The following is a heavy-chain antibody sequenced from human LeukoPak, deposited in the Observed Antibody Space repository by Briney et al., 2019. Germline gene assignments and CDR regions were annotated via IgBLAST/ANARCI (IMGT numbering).Heavy chain of an antibody. CDR2: ISGSGGST. Sequence: GGSLRLSCAASGFTFSSYAMSWVRQAPGKRLEWVSAISGSGGSTYYADSVKGRFTISRDNAKNSLYLQMNSLRAEDTAVYYCARLTVVAGVAEQFDPWGQGTLVTVSS. CDR3: ARLTVVAGVAEQFDP. V-gene: IGHV3-23*01. J-gene: IGHJ5*02. D-gene: IGHD3-22*01. CDR1: GFTFSSYA.